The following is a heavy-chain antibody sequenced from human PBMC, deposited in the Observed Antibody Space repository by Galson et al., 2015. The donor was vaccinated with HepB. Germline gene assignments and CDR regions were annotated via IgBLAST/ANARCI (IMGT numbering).Heavy chain of an antibody. J-gene: IGHJ4*02. Sequence: SVKVSCKASGYTFTSYGISWVRQAPGQGLEWMGWISAYNGNTNYAQKLQGRVTMTTDTSTSTAYMELRSLRSDDTAVYYCARVGSSSWLDFMFDYWGQGTLVTVSS. CDR3: ARVGSSSWLDFMFDY. D-gene: IGHD6-13*01. V-gene: IGHV1-18*01. CDR2: ISAYNGNT. CDR1: GYTFTSYG.